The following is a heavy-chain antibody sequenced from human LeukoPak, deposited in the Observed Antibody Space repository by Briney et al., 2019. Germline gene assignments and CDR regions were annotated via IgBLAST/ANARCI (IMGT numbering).Heavy chain of an antibody. V-gene: IGHV4-4*07. CDR3: ARALMGLVISDYEYAFDI. Sequence: PSETLSLTCTVSGGSISSYYWSWIRQPAGKGLECIGRIYTSGSTNYNPSLKSRVTMSVDTSKNQFSLKLSSVTAADTAVYYCARALMGLVISDYEYAFDIWGQGTMVTVSS. CDR2: IYTSGST. D-gene: IGHD3-9*01. CDR1: GGSISSYY. J-gene: IGHJ3*02.